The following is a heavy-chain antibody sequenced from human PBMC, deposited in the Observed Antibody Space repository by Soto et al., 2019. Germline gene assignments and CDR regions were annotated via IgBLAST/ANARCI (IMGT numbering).Heavy chain of an antibody. CDR1: GYTFASYA. CDR2: INAGNGNT. V-gene: IGHV1-3*01. CDR3: ARVGDYISTSCYLQFDP. Sequence: ASVKVSCKASGYTFASYAMHWVRQAPGQRLEWMGWINAGNGNTKYSQKFQGRVTITRDTSASTAYMELSSLRSEDTAVYYCARVGDYISTSCYLQFDPWGQGTLVTVSS. D-gene: IGHD2-2*01. J-gene: IGHJ5*02.